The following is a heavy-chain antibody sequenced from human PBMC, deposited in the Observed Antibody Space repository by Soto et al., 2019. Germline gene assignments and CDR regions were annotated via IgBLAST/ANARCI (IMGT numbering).Heavy chain of an antibody. V-gene: IGHV4-39*02. CDR3: ARDRVVVTAIRQAYYFDY. CDR2: IYDNGGT. Sequence: SETLSLTCTVSGDSISSITYYWEWIRLPPGKGLEWIGSIYDNGGTYYNPSLKSRVTIHVETPKKQISLKLKSVTAADSAVYYCARDRVVVTAIRQAYYFDYWGQGTLVTVSS. CDR1: GDSISSITYY. D-gene: IGHD2-21*02. J-gene: IGHJ4*02.